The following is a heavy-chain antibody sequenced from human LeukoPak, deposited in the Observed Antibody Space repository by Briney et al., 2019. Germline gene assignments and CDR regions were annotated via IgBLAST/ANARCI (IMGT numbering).Heavy chain of an antibody. CDR2: IYSGGST. V-gene: IGHV3-66*01. Sequence: GGSLRLSCAASGFSFSTYSMYWVRQAPGKGLEWVSVIYSGGSTYYADSVKARFTISRDNSKNTLYLQMNSLRAEDTAVYYCARVRVILGHYFDYWGQGTLVTVSS. CDR3: ARVRVILGHYFDY. D-gene: IGHD3-22*01. J-gene: IGHJ4*02. CDR1: GFSFSTYS.